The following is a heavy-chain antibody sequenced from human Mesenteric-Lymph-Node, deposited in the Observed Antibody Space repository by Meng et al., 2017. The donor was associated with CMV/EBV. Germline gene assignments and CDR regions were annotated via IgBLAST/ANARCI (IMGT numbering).Heavy chain of an antibody. CDR2: IHPNGGSA. CDR3: AGGWPYNGNFPRDI. V-gene: IGHV1-46*01. Sequence: ASVKVSCKTSGFSVTTYHIHWLRQAPGQGLEWMGMIHPNGGSATYAQKLQGRLSLTRDTTTTTDYMDLTSLRSEDTAVYYCAGGWPYNGNFPRDIWGQGTLVTVSS. CDR1: GFSVTTYH. J-gene: IGHJ4*02. D-gene: IGHD5-24*01.